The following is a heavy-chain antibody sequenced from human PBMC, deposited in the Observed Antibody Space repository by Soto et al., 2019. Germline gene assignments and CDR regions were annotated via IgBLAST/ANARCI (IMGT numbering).Heavy chain of an antibody. Sequence: QVQLVESGGGVVQPGRSLRLSCAASGFTFSGYGMHWVRQAPGKGLEWVAVIWYDGSNENYADTVQGRFTISRDNSKNPLYLQMNSLRDEDTAVYYCARRFSSGWDADYWGQGTLVTVSS. V-gene: IGHV3-33*01. D-gene: IGHD6-19*01. CDR1: GFTFSGYG. J-gene: IGHJ4*02. CDR3: ARRFSSGWDADY. CDR2: IWYDGSNE.